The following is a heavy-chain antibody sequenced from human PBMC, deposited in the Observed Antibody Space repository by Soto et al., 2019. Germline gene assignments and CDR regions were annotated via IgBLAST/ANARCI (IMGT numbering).Heavy chain of an antibody. D-gene: IGHD3-9*01. CDR2: IYYSGST. Sequence: PSETLSLTCTVSGGSISSGDYYWSWIRQPPGKGLEWIGYIYYSGSTYYNPSLKSRVTISVGTSKNQFSLKLSSVTAADTAVYYCAREYYDILTGPTGLDYWGQGTLVTVSS. V-gene: IGHV4-30-4*01. CDR1: GGSISSGDYY. J-gene: IGHJ4*02. CDR3: AREYYDILTGPTGLDY.